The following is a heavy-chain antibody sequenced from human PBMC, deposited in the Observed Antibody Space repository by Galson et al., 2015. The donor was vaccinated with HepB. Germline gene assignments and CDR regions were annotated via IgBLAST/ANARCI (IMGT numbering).Heavy chain of an antibody. CDR1: GYTFTGYY. J-gene: IGHJ6*03. CDR3: ARGGELTSYYDFWSGYYTGENYYYYYMDV. Sequence: SVKVSCKASGYTFTGYYMHWVRQAPGQGLEWMGRINPNSGGTNYAQKFQGRVTMTRDTSISTAYMELSRLRSDDTAVYYCARGGELTSYYDFWSGYYTGENYYYYYMDVWGKGTTVTVSS. V-gene: IGHV1-2*06. CDR2: INPNSGGT. D-gene: IGHD3-3*01.